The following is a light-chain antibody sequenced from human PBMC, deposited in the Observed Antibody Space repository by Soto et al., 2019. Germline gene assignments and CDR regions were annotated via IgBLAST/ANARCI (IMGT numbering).Light chain of an antibody. CDR3: QHYNSYSEA. CDR2: KAS. J-gene: IGKJ1*01. CDR1: QTISSW. V-gene: IGKV1-5*03. Sequence: DIQMTQSPATLSGSVGDRVTITCRASQTISSWLAWYQQKPWKAPKLLIYKASTLKSGVPSRFSGSGSGTEFTITISSLQPDDFATYYCQHYNSYSEAFGQGTKVELK.